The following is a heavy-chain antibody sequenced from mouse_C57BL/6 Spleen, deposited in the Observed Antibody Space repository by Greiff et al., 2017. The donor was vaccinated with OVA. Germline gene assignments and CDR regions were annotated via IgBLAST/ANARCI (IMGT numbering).Heavy chain of an antibody. D-gene: IGHD2-5*01. CDR2: IDPEDGDT. CDR3: ARSYYSNYWYFDV. J-gene: IGHJ1*03. Sequence: VQLQQSGAELVKPGASVKLSCTASGFNIKDYYMHWVKQRTEQGLEWIGRIDPEDGDTKYAPKFQGKATITADTSSNTAYLQLSSLTSEDTAVYYCARSYYSNYWYFDVWGTGTTVTVSS. CDR1: GFNIKDYY. V-gene: IGHV14-2*01.